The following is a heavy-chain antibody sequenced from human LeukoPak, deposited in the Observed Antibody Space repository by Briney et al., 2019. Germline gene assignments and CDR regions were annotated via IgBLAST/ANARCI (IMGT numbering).Heavy chain of an antibody. CDR2: IYYSGST. CDR3: ARTSIAARRANAFDI. CDR1: GGSISTNSYY. J-gene: IGHJ3*02. Sequence: SETLSFTCTVSGGSISTNSYYWTWIRQHPTKGLEWIAYIYYSGSTYYNPSLKSRVTISVDTSKNQFSLRLSSVTAADTAVYYCARTSIAARRANAFDIWGKGTMVTVSS. V-gene: IGHV4-31*03. D-gene: IGHD6-6*01.